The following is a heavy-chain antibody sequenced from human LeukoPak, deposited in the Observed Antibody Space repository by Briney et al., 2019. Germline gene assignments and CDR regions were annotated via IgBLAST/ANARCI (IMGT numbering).Heavy chain of an antibody. CDR1: GGTFSSYA. D-gene: IGHD5-12*01. J-gene: IGHJ4*02. V-gene: IGHV1-69*04. Sequence: ASVKVSCKASGGTFSSYAISWVRQAPGQGLEWMGRIIPILGIANYAQKFQGRVTITADKSTSTAYMELSSLRSEDTAVYYCARDEVDIVGPDYWGQGTLVTVSS. CDR3: ARDEVDIVGPDY. CDR2: IIPILGIA.